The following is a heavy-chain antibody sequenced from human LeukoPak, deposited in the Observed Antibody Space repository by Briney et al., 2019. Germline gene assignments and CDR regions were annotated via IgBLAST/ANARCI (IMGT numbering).Heavy chain of an antibody. V-gene: IGHV3-23*01. CDR1: GFIFSSYY. J-gene: IGHJ4*02. CDR3: VKDETGSSWYN. CDR2: IGGSGTGT. D-gene: IGHD6-13*01. Sequence: GGSLRLSCAASGFIFSSYYMSWVRQAPGKGLELVSAIGGSGTGTHYADSVKGRFTISRDNSKNTLYLQMNSLRAGDTAIYYCVKDETGSSWYNWGQGTLVTVSS.